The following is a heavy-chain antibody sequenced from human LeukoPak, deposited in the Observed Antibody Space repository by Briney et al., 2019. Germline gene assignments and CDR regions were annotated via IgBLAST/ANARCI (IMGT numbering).Heavy chain of an antibody. Sequence: PGGSLRLSCAASGFTFSSYAMSWVRQAPGKGLEWVSTVSSSGGRTYYADSVKGRFTISRDNSKNTLYLQMNSLRVEDTAVYYCADPLTKDVWGQGTTVTVSS. CDR3: ADPLTKDV. J-gene: IGHJ6*02. CDR2: VSSSGGRT. CDR1: GFTFSSYA. V-gene: IGHV3-23*01. D-gene: IGHD4/OR15-4a*01.